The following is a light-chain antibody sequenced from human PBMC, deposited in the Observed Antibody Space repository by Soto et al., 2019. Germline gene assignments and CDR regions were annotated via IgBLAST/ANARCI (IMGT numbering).Light chain of an antibody. J-gene: IGLJ2*01. V-gene: IGLV1-47*01. CDR2: RND. CDR1: SSNIGSNY. Sequence: QLVLTQPPSASGTPGQRVTISCSGSSSNIGSNYVYWYQQLPGSAPKLLIYRNDQRPSGVSDRFSASKSGTAASLAISGLRSEDEADYHCAAWDDSLSAVVFGGGTTLTVL. CDR3: AAWDDSLSAVV.